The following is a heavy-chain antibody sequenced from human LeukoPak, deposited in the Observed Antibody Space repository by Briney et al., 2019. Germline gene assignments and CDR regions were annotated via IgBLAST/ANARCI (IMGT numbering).Heavy chain of an antibody. CDR1: GFTFSSYG. CDR2: IRFDGSNK. D-gene: IGHD6-19*01. V-gene: IGHV3-30*02. CDR3: AKGTIAVAGTFDY. Sequence: PGGSLRLSCAASGFTFSSYGMYWVCQAPGKGLEWVAFIRFDGSNKYYADSVKGRFTISRDNSKNTLYLQMNSLRAEDTAVYYCAKGTIAVAGTFDYWGQGTLVTVSS. J-gene: IGHJ4*02.